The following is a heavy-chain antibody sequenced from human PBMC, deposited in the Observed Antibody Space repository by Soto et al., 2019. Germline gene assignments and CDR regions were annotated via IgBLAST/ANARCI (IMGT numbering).Heavy chain of an antibody. D-gene: IGHD1-1*01. CDR3: ARDIRSGTTTTEFDT. CDR2: ISGSGGST. J-gene: IGHJ5*02. Sequence: GGSLRLSCAASGFTFSSDVMSWVRQAPGKGLEWVSAISGSGGSTYYADSVKGRFTISRDNSKNTLYLQINTLRAEDTAIYYCARDIRSGTTTTEFDTLGQGNLLTVSS. CDR1: GFTFSSDV. V-gene: IGHV3-23*01.